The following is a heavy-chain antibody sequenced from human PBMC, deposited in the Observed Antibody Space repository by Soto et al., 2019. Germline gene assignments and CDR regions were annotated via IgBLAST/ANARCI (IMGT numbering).Heavy chain of an antibody. CDR3: ARGWDVKYFDY. Sequence: QVQLQQWGAGLLKPSETLSLTCAVYGGSFSGYYWTWIRQTPGKGLEWIGEINHSGSTNYKPSLKSRISMSADTSKKQFSLNLSSVTAADTAVYYCARGWDVKYFDYWGQGTLVTVSS. D-gene: IGHD1-26*01. CDR2: INHSGST. J-gene: IGHJ4*02. V-gene: IGHV4-34*01. CDR1: GGSFSGYY.